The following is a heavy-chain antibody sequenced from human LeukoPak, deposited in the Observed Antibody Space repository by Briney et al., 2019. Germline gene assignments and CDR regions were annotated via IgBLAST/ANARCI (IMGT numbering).Heavy chain of an antibody. CDR2: IYYSGST. Sequence: PSETLSPTCTVSGGSISSSSYYWGWIRQPPGKGLEWIGGIYYSGSTYYNPSLKSRVTISVDTSKNQFSLKLSSVTAADTAVYYCARRRIYFWSGYPTGYMDVWGKGTTVTVSS. CDR3: ARRRIYFWSGYPTGYMDV. V-gene: IGHV4-39*07. CDR1: GGSISSSSYY. J-gene: IGHJ6*03. D-gene: IGHD3-3*01.